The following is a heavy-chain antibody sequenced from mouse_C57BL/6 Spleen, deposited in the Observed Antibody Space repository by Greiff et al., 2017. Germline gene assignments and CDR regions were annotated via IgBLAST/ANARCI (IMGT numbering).Heavy chain of an antibody. Sequence: VKLVESGPGLVAPSQSLSITCTVSGFSLTSYGVDWVRQPPGKGLEWLGVIWGGGSTNYNSALMSRLGISNDNSKSQVFLKMNSLQNDDTDMYYCAKRHGNYDWYFEVWGTGTTVTVSS. J-gene: IGHJ1*03. CDR1: GFSLTSYG. CDR2: IWGGGST. CDR3: AKRHGNYDWYFEV. V-gene: IGHV2-9*01. D-gene: IGHD2-1*01.